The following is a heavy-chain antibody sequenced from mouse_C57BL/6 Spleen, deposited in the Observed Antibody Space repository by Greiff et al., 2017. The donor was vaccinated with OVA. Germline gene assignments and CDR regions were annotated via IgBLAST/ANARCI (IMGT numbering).Heavy chain of an antibody. D-gene: IGHD1-1*01. J-gene: IGHJ1*03. CDR2: IDPEDGET. Sequence: VQLQQPGAELVKPGASVKLSCTASGYNITDYYMHWVKQRPEQGLEWIGRIDPEDGETNYAAKFQGKATMTADTSSSTAYLHLSSLTSEDTAVYYCATHYYGSRRWYFDVWGTGTTLTVSS. V-gene: IGHV14-2*01. CDR1: GYNITDYY. CDR3: ATHYYGSRRWYFDV.